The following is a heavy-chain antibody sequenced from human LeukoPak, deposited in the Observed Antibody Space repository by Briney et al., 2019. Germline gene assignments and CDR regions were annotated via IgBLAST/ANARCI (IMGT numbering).Heavy chain of an antibody. J-gene: IGHJ4*02. CDR1: GGSFSGYN. CDR2: INHSGTT. D-gene: IGHD3-22*01. Sequence: SETLSLTCAVYGGSFSGYNWSWIRQLPGKGLEWIGEINHSGTTNSNPSLKSRVTISVDTSKNQFSLKLSSLTAADTAVYYCARGGNYYDTEYYFDYWGQGTLVTDSS. CDR3: ARGGNYYDTEYYFDY. V-gene: IGHV4-34*01.